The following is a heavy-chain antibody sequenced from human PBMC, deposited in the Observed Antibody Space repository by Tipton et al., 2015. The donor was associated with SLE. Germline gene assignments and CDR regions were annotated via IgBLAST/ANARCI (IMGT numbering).Heavy chain of an antibody. V-gene: IGHV3-21*03. Sequence: SLRLSCAASGFTFSHYRLAWVRQAPGKGLEWISSISSSSNFIYYADSLKGRFTISRDNAKNSLYLQMNSLRAEDTAVYYCARLVAPVSFDYWGQGTLVTASS. D-gene: IGHD2-8*02. J-gene: IGHJ4*02. CDR2: ISSSSNFI. CDR1: GFTFSHYR. CDR3: ARLVAPVSFDY.